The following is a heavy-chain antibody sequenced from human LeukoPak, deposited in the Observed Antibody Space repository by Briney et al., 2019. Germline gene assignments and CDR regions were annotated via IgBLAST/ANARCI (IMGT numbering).Heavy chain of an antibody. CDR1: GDSISSGSYY. Sequence: SETLSLTCTVSGDSISSGSYYWSWIRQPPGKGLEWIGEINHSGSTNYNPSLKSRVTISVDTSKNQFSLKLSSVTAADTAVYYCARGRHSSSWSSQARQGWFDPWGQGTLVTVSS. CDR3: ARGRHSSSWSSQARQGWFDP. V-gene: IGHV4-39*07. D-gene: IGHD6-13*01. J-gene: IGHJ5*02. CDR2: INHSGST.